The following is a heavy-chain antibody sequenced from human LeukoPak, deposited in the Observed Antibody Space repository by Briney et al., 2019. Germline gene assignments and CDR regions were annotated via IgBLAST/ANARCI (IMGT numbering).Heavy chain of an antibody. CDR1: GGSISSGYY. J-gene: IGHJ6*03. D-gene: IGHD4-17*01. V-gene: IGHV4-61*01. CDR3: ARDSGDYFDYWGQGTLVTVSSAQRGYYYYMDV. Sequence: SETLSLTCTVSGGSISSGYYWSWIRQPPGQGLEWIGYIYYSGSTNYNPSLKRRVTISVDTSKNQFSLKLSSVTAADTAVYYCARDSGDYFDYWGQGTLVTVSSAQRGYYYYMDVWGKGTTVTISS. CDR2: IYYSGST.